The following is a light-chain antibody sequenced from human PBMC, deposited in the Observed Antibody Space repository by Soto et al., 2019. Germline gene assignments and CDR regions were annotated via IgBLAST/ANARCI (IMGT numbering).Light chain of an antibody. CDR3: CSYAGSSSSRV. J-gene: IGLJ1*01. V-gene: IGLV2-23*01. Sequence: QSALTQPASVSGSLGQSITISCTGTSSEVGSYNLIPWYQQHPGKAPKLIIYEGNERPSGVSDRFSGSKSGNTASLTISWLQAEDAGDYYCCSYAGSSSSRVFGTGTKVTV. CDR2: EGN. CDR1: SSEVGSYNL.